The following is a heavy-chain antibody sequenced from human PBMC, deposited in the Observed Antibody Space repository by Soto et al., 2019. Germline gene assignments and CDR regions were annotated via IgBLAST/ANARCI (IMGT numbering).Heavy chain of an antibody. Sequence: PSETLSLTCTVSGGSISSYYWSWIRQPPGKGLEWIGYIYYSGSTNYNPSLKSRVTISVDTSKNQFSLKLSSVTAADTAVYYCARVRGVVQAAILSGSWFDPWGQGTLVTVSS. D-gene: IGHD2-2*02. CDR3: ARVRGVVQAAILSGSWFDP. CDR2: IYYSGST. V-gene: IGHV4-59*01. J-gene: IGHJ5*02. CDR1: GGSISSYY.